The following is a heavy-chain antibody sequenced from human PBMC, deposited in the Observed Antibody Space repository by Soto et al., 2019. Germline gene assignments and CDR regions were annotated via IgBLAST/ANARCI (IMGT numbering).Heavy chain of an antibody. CDR1: GGSISSYP. Sequence: QVQLQESGPGLVKPSETLSLTCTVSGGSISSYPWSWIRQPPGKGLEWIGYIYNSGSTIYNPSFKSRVTILLDKPKNQFTLNLGSVTAADTAIYYCAGDMPGGRYRFDYWGQGTLVTVSS. D-gene: IGHD1-26*01. J-gene: IGHJ4*02. CDR2: IYNSGST. CDR3: AGDMPGGRYRFDY. V-gene: IGHV4-59*08.